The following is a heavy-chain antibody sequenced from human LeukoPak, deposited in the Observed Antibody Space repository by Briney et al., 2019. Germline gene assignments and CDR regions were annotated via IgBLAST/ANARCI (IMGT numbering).Heavy chain of an antibody. J-gene: IGHJ4*02. CDR1: GFTFSSYS. V-gene: IGHV3-21*01. Sequence: GGSLRLSCAASGFTFSSYSMNWVRQAPGKALEWVSSITSSSTYTYYADSVKGRYTISRDNAKNSLYLQMNGLRAEDTAVYFCAKKGYSYGWRDSYYFDYWGQGTLVTVSS. D-gene: IGHD6-19*01. CDR3: AKKGYSYGWRDSYYFDY. CDR2: ITSSSTYT.